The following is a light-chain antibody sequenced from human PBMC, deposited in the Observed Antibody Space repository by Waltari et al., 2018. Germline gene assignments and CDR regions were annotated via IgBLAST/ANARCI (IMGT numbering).Light chain of an antibody. CDR1: SSAVGGYQY. CDR2: DVS. J-gene: IGLJ3*02. V-gene: IGLV2-11*01. Sequence: QSALTPPRSVSGSPGPSVTISCTATSSAVGGYQYVSWYQQHPGKAPKLMIYDVSKRPSGVPDRFSGSKSANTASLTISGLQAEDEADYYCCSYAGNYTLVFGGGTRLTVL. CDR3: CSYAGNYTLV.